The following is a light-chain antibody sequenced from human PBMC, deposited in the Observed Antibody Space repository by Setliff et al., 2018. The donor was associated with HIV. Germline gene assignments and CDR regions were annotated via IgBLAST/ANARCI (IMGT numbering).Light chain of an antibody. CDR1: SSDIAIYNF. V-gene: IGLV2-14*03. CDR2: DVS. Sequence: QSALAQPASVSGSPGQSITISCTGTSSDIAIYNFVSWYQHHPGKAPKLIIYDVSNRPSGVSSRFSGSKSGNTASLTISGLQAEDEADYYCSSYTSSSTLVFGTGTKVTVL. J-gene: IGLJ1*01. CDR3: SSYTSSSTLV.